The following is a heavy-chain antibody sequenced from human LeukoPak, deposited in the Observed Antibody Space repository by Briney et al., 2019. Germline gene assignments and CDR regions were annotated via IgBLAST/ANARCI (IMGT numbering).Heavy chain of an antibody. CDR1: GGSISSGGYY. CDR3: ARETGSLYASGTYYGIIDN. CDR2: IYYSGST. Sequence: SQTLSLTCTVSGGSISSGGYYWSWIRQHPGKGLEWIGYIYYSGSTYYNPSLGSRVTISVDTSKNHFSLKLSSVTAADTAVYFCARETGSLYASGTYYGIIDNWGQGTLVTVTS. V-gene: IGHV4-31*03. D-gene: IGHD1-26*01. J-gene: IGHJ4*02.